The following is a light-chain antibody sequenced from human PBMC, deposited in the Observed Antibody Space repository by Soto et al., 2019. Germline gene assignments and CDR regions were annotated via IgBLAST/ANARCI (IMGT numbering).Light chain of an antibody. Sequence: DIVMTQSPDSLAVSLGERATINCKSSQSVLYSSNNRNYLAWYQQKPGQPPKLLIYWASTRESGVPDRFSGSGSETDFPLTISSLQAEDVAVYYCQQYYSPPPTFGQGTKVELK. V-gene: IGKV4-1*01. CDR2: WAS. J-gene: IGKJ1*01. CDR1: QSVLYSSNNRNY. CDR3: QQYYSPPPT.